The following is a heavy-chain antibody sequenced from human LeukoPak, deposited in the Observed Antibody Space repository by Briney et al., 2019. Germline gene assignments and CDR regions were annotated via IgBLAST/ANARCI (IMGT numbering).Heavy chain of an antibody. CDR2: IMNSGGST. D-gene: IGHD6-19*01. CDR1: GFTFSSYA. Sequence: GGSLRLSCAASGFTFSSYAMSWVRQAPGKGLEWAPPIMNSGGSTYYADSVKGRFTISRDNSKNTLYLQMNSLRAEDTAVYYCANDLDAVAGTSYYFDYWGQGTLVTVSS. J-gene: IGHJ4*02. V-gene: IGHV3-23*01. CDR3: ANDLDAVAGTSYYFDY.